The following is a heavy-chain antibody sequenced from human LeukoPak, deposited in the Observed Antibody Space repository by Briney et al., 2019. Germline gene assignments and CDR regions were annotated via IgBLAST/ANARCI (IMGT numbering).Heavy chain of an antibody. D-gene: IGHD1-26*01. CDR2: INPNSGGT. Sequence: ASVKVSCKASGYTFTGYYMHWERQAPGQGLEWMGWINPNSGGTNYAQKFQGRVTMTRDTSISTAYMELSRLRSDDTAVYYCARRGSSVGGSYYSFDYWGQGTLVTVSS. CDR1: GYTFTGYY. V-gene: IGHV1-2*02. CDR3: ARRGSSVGGSYYSFDY. J-gene: IGHJ4*02.